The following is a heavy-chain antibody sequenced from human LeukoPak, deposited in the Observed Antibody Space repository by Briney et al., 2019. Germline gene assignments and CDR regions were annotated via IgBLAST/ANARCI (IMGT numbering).Heavy chain of an antibody. J-gene: IGHJ4*02. CDR1: AFIFSGHW. CDR2: IKEDGSVR. Sequence: GGSLRLSCEGSAFIFSGHWMNWVRQTPGKGLEWVASIKEDGSVRQYVDSVKGRFSISRDNTKGSLFLQLNSLKTEDTAVYYCTTTPTKYYDFWSAYNDYWGQGTLVTVSS. V-gene: IGHV3-7*03. D-gene: IGHD3-3*01. CDR3: TTTPTKYYDFWSAYNDY.